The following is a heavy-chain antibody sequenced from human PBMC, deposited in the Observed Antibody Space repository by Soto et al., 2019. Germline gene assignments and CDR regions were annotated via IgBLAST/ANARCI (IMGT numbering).Heavy chain of an antibody. Sequence: GGSLRLSCAASGFTFSSYSMNWVRQAPGKGLEWVSYISSSSSTIYYADSVKGRFTISRDNAKNSLYLQMNSLRAEDTAVYYCARASTEYIVVVPAFDIWGQGTMVTVSS. CDR3: ARASTEYIVVVPAFDI. V-gene: IGHV3-48*01. D-gene: IGHD2-2*01. J-gene: IGHJ3*02. CDR1: GFTFSSYS. CDR2: ISSSSSTI.